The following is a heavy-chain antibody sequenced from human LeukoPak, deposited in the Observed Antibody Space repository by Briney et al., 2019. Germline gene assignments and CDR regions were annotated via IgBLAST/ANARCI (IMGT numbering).Heavy chain of an antibody. CDR3: ARDGPYPYSSSWFFDY. Sequence: GGSLRLSCAASGFTFSSYGMHWVRQAPGKGLEWVAVISYDGSNKYYADSVKGRFTISRDNSKNTLYLQMNSLRAEDTAVYYCARDGPYPYSSSWFFDYWGQGTLVTVSS. V-gene: IGHV3-30*03. CDR1: GFTFSSYG. J-gene: IGHJ4*02. D-gene: IGHD6-13*01. CDR2: ISYDGSNK.